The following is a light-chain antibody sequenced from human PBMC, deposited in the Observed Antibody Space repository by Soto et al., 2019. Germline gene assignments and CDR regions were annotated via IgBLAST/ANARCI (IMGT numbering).Light chain of an antibody. Sequence: EIVMTQSPATLSVSPGERATLSCRASQSVNSNLAWYQQKPGQAPRLLIYATSTRATGIPDRFSGSGSGTEFSLTISNLQSEDFAVYHCKPYDNKPPITFGQGKRLEIK. V-gene: IGKV3-15*01. J-gene: IGKJ5*01. CDR2: ATS. CDR1: QSVNSN. CDR3: KPYDNKPPIT.